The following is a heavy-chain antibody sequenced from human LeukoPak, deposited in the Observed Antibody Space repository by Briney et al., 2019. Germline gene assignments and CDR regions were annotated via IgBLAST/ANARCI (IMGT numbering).Heavy chain of an antibody. J-gene: IGHJ4*02. D-gene: IGHD3-10*01. CDR1: GFTFSSYG. Sequence: GGTLRLSCAASGFTFSSYGMSWVRQAPGKGLEWVSAISGSGGSTYYADSVKGRFTISRDNSKNTLYLQMNSLRAEDTAVYYCAKDSGGLFDYWGQGTLVTVSS. CDR2: ISGSGGST. V-gene: IGHV3-23*01. CDR3: AKDSGGLFDY.